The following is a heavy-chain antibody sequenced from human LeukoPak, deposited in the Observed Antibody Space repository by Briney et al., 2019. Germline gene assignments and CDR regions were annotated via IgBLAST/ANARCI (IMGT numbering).Heavy chain of an antibody. CDR2: ISSSSSYI. CDR1: GFTFSSYS. CDR3: ARDLKTGYCSGGSCYRPYYFDY. J-gene: IGHJ4*02. V-gene: IGHV3-21*01. Sequence: GGSLRLSCAASGFTFSSYSTNWVRQAPGKGLEWVSSISSSSSYIYYADSVKGRFTISRDNAKNSLYLQMNSLRAEDTAVYYCARDLKTGYCSGGSCYRPYYFDYWGQGTLVTVSS. D-gene: IGHD2-15*01.